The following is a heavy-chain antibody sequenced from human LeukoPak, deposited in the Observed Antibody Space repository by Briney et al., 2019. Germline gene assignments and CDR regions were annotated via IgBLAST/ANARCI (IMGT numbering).Heavy chain of an antibody. D-gene: IGHD4-11*01. CDR1: GFTFSSYG. J-gene: IGHJ4*02. Sequence: GGSLRLSCAASGFTFSSYGMHWVRQAPGKGLEWVAVILSDGSKEFYTDSVKGRFTISRDNSKNTLYLQMNSLRAEDTAVYYCTTNSNYLRPLEYWGQGTLVTVSS. V-gene: IGHV3-33*01. CDR3: TTNSNYLRPLEY. CDR2: ILSDGSKE.